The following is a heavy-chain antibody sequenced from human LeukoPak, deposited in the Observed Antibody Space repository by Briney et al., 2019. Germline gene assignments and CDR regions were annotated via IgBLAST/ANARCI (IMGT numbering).Heavy chain of an antibody. D-gene: IGHD3-10*01. CDR3: AKDRDITMVRRVTFD. V-gene: IGHV3-23*01. CDR2: ISGSGGNT. J-gene: IGHJ4*02. CDR1: GFRFSNYA. Sequence: GGSLRLSCAASGFRFSNYAMSWVRQAPGKGLEWVSGISGSGGNTYYADSVKGRFTISRDNSKNTLYLQMSSLRAEDTAVYYCAKDRDITMVRRVTFDWGQGTLVTVSS.